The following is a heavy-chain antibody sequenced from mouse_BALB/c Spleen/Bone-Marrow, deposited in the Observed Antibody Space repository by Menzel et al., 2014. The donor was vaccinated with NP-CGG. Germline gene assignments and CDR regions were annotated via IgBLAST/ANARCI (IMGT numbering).Heavy chain of an antibody. CDR3: ARDWTIPFAY. V-gene: IGHV1-4*01. CDR1: GYTFTSYT. CDR2: INPSSGYT. J-gene: IGHJ3*01. Sequence: VKLVESGAELARPGASVKMSCKASGYTFTSYTMHWVKQRPGQGLEWIGYINPSSGYTNYNQKFKDQATLTADKSSSTTDRQLSSSTSEESAGYYCARDWTIPFAYWGQGTLVTVSA.